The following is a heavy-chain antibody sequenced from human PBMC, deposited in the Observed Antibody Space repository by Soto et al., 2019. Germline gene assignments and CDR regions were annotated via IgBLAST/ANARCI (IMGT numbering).Heavy chain of an antibody. V-gene: IGHV4-4*02. CDR3: ARVSGSYYYGMDV. D-gene: IGHD1-26*01. Sequence: QVQLQESGPGLVKPSGTLSLTCAGSGGSISSSNWWSWVRQPPGKGLEWVGEIYHSGSTNYNPSLKSRVTISVDKSKNQLSLKLSSVTAADTAVYYCARVSGSYYYGMDVWGQGTTVTVSS. CDR1: GGSISSSNW. J-gene: IGHJ6*02. CDR2: IYHSGST.